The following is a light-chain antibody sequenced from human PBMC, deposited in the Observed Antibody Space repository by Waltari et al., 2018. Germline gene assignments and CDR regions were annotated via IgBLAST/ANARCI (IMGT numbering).Light chain of an antibody. CDR3: QQYDSSLT. Sequence: EIVLTQSPRTLSLSPGKRATLSCRASQSVSTIYLAWYQKKPGQAPRLLIYGASTRAAGIPDRFSGSGSGTDFTLTISRLEPEDFAVYYCQQYDSSLTFGPGTKVDIK. CDR2: GAS. CDR1: QSVSTIY. V-gene: IGKV3-20*01. J-gene: IGKJ3*01.